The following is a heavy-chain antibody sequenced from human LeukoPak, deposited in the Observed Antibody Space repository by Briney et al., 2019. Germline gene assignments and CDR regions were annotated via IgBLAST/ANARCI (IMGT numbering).Heavy chain of an antibody. CDR2: IYSGGST. Sequence: PGGSLRLSCAASGFTFSNYAMSWVRRAPGKGLEWVSVIYSGGSTYYADSVKGRFTISRDNSKNTLYLQMNSLRAEDTAVYYCAREGGSSRDAFDIWGQGTMVTVSS. J-gene: IGHJ3*02. CDR3: AREGGSSRDAFDI. D-gene: IGHD2-2*01. CDR1: GFTFSNYA. V-gene: IGHV3-66*01.